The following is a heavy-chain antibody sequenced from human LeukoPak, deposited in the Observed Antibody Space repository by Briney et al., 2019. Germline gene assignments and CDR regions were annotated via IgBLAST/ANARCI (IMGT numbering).Heavy chain of an antibody. Sequence: GGSLRLSCAASGVIISSYAMSWVRQAPGKGLEWVSAINGRGDNTYYADFVKGRFTISRDNSKSTVYLQMNSLRTEDTVVYYCAKDRVSPGFNWFDPWGQGTLVTVSS. J-gene: IGHJ5*02. CDR2: INGRGDNT. CDR1: GVIISSYA. D-gene: IGHD2/OR15-2a*01. V-gene: IGHV3-23*01. CDR3: AKDRVSPGFNWFDP.